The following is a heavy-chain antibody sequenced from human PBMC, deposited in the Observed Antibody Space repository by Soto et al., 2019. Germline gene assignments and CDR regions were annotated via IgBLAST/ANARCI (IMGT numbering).Heavy chain of an antibody. J-gene: IGHJ5*02. CDR2: IYYSGST. V-gene: IGHV4-31*03. CDR3: AREVTMVREVNWFDP. Sequence: QVQLQESGPGLVKPSQTLSLTCTVSGGSISSGGYYWSWIRQHPGKGLEWIGYIYYSGSTYYNPSLKSRVTISVDTSKNQFALKLSSVTAADTAVYYCAREVTMVREVNWFDPWGQGTLVTVSS. CDR1: GGSISSGGYY. D-gene: IGHD3-10*01.